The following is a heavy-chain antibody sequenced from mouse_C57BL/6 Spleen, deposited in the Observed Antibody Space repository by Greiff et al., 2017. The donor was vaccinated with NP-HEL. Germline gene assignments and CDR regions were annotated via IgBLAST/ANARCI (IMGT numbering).Heavy chain of an antibody. CDR2: IDPETGGT. V-gene: IGHV1-15*01. Sequence: VKLMESGAELVRPGASVTLSCKASGYTFTDYEMHWVKQTPVHGLEWIGAIDPETGGTAYNQKFKGKAILTADKSSSTAYMELRSLTSEDSAVYYCTRGGLLLRYFDYWGQGTTLTVSS. D-gene: IGHD1-1*01. CDR1: GYTFTDYE. J-gene: IGHJ2*01. CDR3: TRGGLLLRYFDY.